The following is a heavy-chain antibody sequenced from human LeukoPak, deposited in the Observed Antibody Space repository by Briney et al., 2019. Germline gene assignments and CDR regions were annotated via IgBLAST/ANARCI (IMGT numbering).Heavy chain of an antibody. J-gene: IGHJ4*02. V-gene: IGHV3-30*02. D-gene: IGHD3-16*01. Sequence: GGSLRLSCAASGFTFRSYGMHWVRQAPGKGLEWVAIIRYDGTNKYYADSVKGRFTISRDNSKNTLYLQMNSLRAEDTAVYYCAKVRWGSDNALDSWGQGTLVTGSS. CDR1: GFTFRSYG. CDR2: IRYDGTNK. CDR3: AKVRWGSDNALDS.